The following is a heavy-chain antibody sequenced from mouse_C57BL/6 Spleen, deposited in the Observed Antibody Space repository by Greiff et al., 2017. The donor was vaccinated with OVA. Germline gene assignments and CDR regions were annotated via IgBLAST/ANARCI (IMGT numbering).Heavy chain of an antibody. CDR2: ISYSGST. J-gene: IGHJ3*01. D-gene: IGHD4-1*02. V-gene: IGHV3-1*01. CDR3: ARDQLGSWFAY. CDR1: GYSITSGYD. Sequence: EVQGVESGPGMVKPSQSLSLTCTVTGYSITSGYDWHWIRHFPGNKLEWMGYISYSGSTNYNPSLKSRISITHDTSKNHFFLKLNSVTTEDTATYYCARDQLGSWFAYWGQGTLVTVSA.